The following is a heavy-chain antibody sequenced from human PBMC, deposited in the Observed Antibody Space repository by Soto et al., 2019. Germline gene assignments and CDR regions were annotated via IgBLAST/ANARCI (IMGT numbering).Heavy chain of an antibody. CDR1: GFTVSSKY. CDR3: ARDLDHCGGDCYSFDY. D-gene: IGHD2-21*02. J-gene: IGHJ4*02. Sequence: GGSLRLSCEAPGFTVSSKYMNWVRQAPGKGLEWVSVIYKNGDTFYADSVKGRFTISRDNFKNTLYLQMNSLRAEDTAVYFCARDLDHCGGDCYSFDYWGQGILVTVSS. CDR2: IYKNGDT. V-gene: IGHV3-53*01.